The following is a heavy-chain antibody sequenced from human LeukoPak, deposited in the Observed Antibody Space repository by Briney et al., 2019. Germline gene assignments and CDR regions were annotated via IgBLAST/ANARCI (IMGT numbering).Heavy chain of an antibody. Sequence: SETLSLTCAVYGGSFSGYYWSWIRQPPGKGLEWIGEINHSGSTNYNPSLKSRVTISVDTSKNQFSLKLSSVTAADTAVYYCARRLGGYNYYYYYYYMDVWGKGTTVTVSS. CDR3: ARRLGGYNYYYYYYYMDV. CDR1: GGSFSGYY. CDR2: INHSGST. J-gene: IGHJ6*03. V-gene: IGHV4-34*01. D-gene: IGHD5-24*01.